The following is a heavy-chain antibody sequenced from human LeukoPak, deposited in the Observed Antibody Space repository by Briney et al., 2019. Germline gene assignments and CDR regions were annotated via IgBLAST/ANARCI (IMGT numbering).Heavy chain of an antibody. J-gene: IGHJ6*03. CDR2: ISSSSSYI. Sequence: GGSLRLSCAASGFTFSSYSMNWVRQAPGKGLEWVSSISSSSSYIYYADSVKGRFTISRDNAKNSLYLQMNSLRAKDTAVYYCARGQYCSSTSCYRPGYYMDVWGKGTTVTVSS. CDR1: GFTFSSYS. V-gene: IGHV3-21*01. D-gene: IGHD2-2*01. CDR3: ARGQYCSSTSCYRPGYYMDV.